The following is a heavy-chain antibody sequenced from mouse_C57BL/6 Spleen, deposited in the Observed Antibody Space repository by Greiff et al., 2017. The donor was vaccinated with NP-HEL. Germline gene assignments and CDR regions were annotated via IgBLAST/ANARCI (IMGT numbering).Heavy chain of an antibody. J-gene: IGHJ4*01. CDR1: GYAFSSSW. CDR2: IYPGDGDT. CDR3: ARREITTRYYAMDY. V-gene: IGHV1-82*01. Sequence: QVQLKESGPELVKPGASVKISCKASGYAFSSSWMNWVKQRPGKGLEWIGRIYPGDGDTNYNGKFKGKATLTADKSSSTAYMQLSSLTSEDSAVYFCARREITTRYYAMDYWGQGTSVTVSS. D-gene: IGHD2-4*01.